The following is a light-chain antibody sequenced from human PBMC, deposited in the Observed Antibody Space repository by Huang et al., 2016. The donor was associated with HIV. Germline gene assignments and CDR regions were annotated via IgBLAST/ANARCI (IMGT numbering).Light chain of an antibody. Sequence: DIVMTQTPLSSPVTLGQPASISCRSSPSLVHSDGKTYLSWIHQRPGQPPRLLIYQISKRFSGVPDRFSGSGAGTDFTLKISRVEAEDVGVYFCTQTTEFPYTFGQGTKLEIK. V-gene: IGKV2-24*01. J-gene: IGKJ2*01. CDR2: QIS. CDR1: PSLVHSDGKTY. CDR3: TQTTEFPYT.